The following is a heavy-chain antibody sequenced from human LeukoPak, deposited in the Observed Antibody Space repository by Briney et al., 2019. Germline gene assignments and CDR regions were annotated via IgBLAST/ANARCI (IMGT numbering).Heavy chain of an antibody. D-gene: IGHD2-21*01. J-gene: IGHJ4*02. CDR3: AKRGVVIRVILVGFHKEAYYFDS. Sequence: GVALRLYCAVSGITLSNYGVTWVRPAPGQGLKWVAGPSGSGGSRNYADSVKGGFTISRDNAKNTLDLHMNSLRAEDTAVYFCAKRGVVIRVILVGFHKEAYYFDSWGQGVLVTVSS. V-gene: IGHV3-23*01. CDR2: PSGSGGSR. CDR1: GITLSNYG.